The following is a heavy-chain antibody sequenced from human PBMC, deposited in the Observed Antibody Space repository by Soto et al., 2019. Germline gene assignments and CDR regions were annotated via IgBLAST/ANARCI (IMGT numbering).Heavy chain of an antibody. CDR1: GFTFSSYG. V-gene: IGHV3-30*18. Sequence: QVQLVETGGGVVQPGRSLRLSCAASGFTFSSYGMHWVRQAPGKGLEWVAVISYDGSNKYYADSVKGRFTISRDNSKNTLYLQMNSLRAEDTAVYYCAKESVLDYWGQGTLVTVSS. CDR2: ISYDGSNK. CDR3: AKESVLDY. J-gene: IGHJ4*02. D-gene: IGHD2-8*01.